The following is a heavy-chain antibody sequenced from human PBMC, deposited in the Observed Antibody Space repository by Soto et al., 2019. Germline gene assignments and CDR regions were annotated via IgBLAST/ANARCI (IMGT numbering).Heavy chain of an antibody. Sequence: EVQLVESGGGLVQPGESLRLSCEASGFTFDYYWMPWVRQAPGKGLVWVSRVHSDGTTTTYADSVKGRFTISRDNARNTVSLQMSSLRAEDTAIYYCARGDRGGFDLWGHGTVVTVSS. CDR2: VHSDGTTT. CDR3: ARGDRGGFDL. V-gene: IGHV3-74*01. J-gene: IGHJ3*01. D-gene: IGHD3-10*01. CDR1: GFTFDYYW.